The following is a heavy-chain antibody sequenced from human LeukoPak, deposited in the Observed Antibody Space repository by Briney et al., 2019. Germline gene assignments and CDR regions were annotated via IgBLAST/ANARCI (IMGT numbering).Heavy chain of an antibody. D-gene: IGHD6-13*01. CDR2: ISGSGTRT. V-gene: IGHV3-23*01. J-gene: IGHJ4*02. CDR1: GFTFNNYN. Sequence: GGSLRLSCAASGFTFNNYNMNWVRQAPGKGLEWVSTISGSGTRTYYADSVKGRFTISRDISKNTLYLQMNSLRAEDTALFYCAKDPQMGAAADYWGQGTLVTVSS. CDR3: AKDPQMGAAADY.